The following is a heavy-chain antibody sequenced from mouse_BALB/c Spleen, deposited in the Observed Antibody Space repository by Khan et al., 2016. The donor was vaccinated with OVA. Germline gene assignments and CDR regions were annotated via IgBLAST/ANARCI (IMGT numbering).Heavy chain of an antibody. CDR1: GYTFTSYD. V-gene: IGHV1S56*01. CDR3: ARDGLRGVAMDD. Sequence: QVQLQQSGPELVKPGALVKISCKASGYTFTSYDINWVIQRPGQGLEWIGWIYPGDDSTKYNENFKDKATLTADKSSSTAYMQRSSLTSDNSAVXFCARDGLRGVAMDDWGQGTAVTVSS. D-gene: IGHD2-4*01. CDR2: IYPGDDST. J-gene: IGHJ4*01.